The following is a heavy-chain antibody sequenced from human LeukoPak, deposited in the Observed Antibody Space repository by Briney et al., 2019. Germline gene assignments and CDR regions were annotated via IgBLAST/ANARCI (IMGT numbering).Heavy chain of an antibody. J-gene: IGHJ3*02. CDR3: AKDWSGWYDALDI. D-gene: IGHD6-19*01. V-gene: IGHV3-23*01. Sequence: PGGSLRLSCAASGFTFSSYAMSWVRQAPGKGLEWVSAISGSGGSTDYADSVKGRFTISRDNSKNTLYLQMNSLRAEDTAVYYCAKDWSGWYDALDIWGQGTMVTVSS. CDR2: ISGSGGST. CDR1: GFTFSSYA.